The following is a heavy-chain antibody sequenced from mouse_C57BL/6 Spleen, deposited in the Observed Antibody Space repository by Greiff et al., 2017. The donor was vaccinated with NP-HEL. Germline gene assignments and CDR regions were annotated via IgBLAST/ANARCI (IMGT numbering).Heavy chain of an antibody. D-gene: IGHD1-1*01. J-gene: IGHJ2*01. CDR2: ISDGGSYT. CDR1: GFTFSSYA. Sequence: EVQRVESGGGLVKPGGSLKLSCAASGFTFSSYAMSWVRQTPEQRLEWVATISDGGSYTYYPDNVKGRFTISRDNAKNNLYLQMSHLKSEDTAMYYCASQSLITTVVAPDYFDYWGQGTTLTVSS. V-gene: IGHV5-4*01. CDR3: ASQSLITTVVAPDYFDY.